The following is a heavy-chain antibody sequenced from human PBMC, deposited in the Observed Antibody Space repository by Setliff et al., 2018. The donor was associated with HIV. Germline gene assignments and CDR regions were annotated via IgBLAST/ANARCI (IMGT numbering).Heavy chain of an antibody. Sequence: GGSLRLSCAASGFSVSSNYMSWVRQAPGKGLEWVAFISYDGNKKYYADSVKGRFTISRDNSKNTLYLQMDSLRTEDTAVYYCASSYPNYNYGNYDFWSGYYHDDAFDIWGQGTMVTVSS. J-gene: IGHJ3*02. CDR1: GFSVSSNY. CDR3: ASSYPNYNYGNYDFWSGYYHDDAFDI. CDR2: ISYDGNKK. V-gene: IGHV3-30*03. D-gene: IGHD3-3*01.